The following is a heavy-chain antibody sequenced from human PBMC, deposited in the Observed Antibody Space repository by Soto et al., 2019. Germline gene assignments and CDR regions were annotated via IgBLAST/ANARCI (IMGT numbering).Heavy chain of an antibody. CDR1: GFTFNSYA. D-gene: IGHD3-10*01. J-gene: IGHJ4*02. CDR2: ISGGGSDT. V-gene: IGHV3-23*01. Sequence: GGSLRLSCAASGFTFNSYAMSWVRQAPGKGLEWVSAISGGGSDTDHADSVKGRFTISRDNSRNTLYLQMNSLRAEDTAIYYCARDINYYGSGSYYYWGQGTLVTVS. CDR3: ARDINYYGSGSYYY.